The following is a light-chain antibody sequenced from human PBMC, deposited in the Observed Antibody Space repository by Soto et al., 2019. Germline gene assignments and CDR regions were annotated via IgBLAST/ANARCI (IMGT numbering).Light chain of an antibody. CDR3: QKYNSAPLT. Sequence: DIQMTQSPSSLSASVGDRVTITCRANQGISNYLAWYQQKSGKVPKLLIYAASTLQSGVPSRFSGSGSGTDSTLTISSLQPEDVATYYCQKYNSAPLTFGGGPRWRSN. CDR2: AAS. J-gene: IGKJ4*01. V-gene: IGKV1-27*01. CDR1: QGISNY.